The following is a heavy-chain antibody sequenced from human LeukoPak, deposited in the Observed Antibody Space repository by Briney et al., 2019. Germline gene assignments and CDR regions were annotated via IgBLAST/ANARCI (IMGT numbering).Heavy chain of an antibody. D-gene: IGHD3-10*01. Sequence: GGSLRLSCAASGFTFSGSAMHWVRQASGKGLEWVGRIRSKANSYVTAYAASVKGRFTISRDDSKNTAYLQMNSLKTEDTAVYYCARAYGSGSYHPSFDYWGQGTLVTVSS. CDR3: ARAYGSGSYHPSFDY. J-gene: IGHJ4*02. CDR2: IRSKANSYVT. V-gene: IGHV3-73*01. CDR1: GFTFSGSA.